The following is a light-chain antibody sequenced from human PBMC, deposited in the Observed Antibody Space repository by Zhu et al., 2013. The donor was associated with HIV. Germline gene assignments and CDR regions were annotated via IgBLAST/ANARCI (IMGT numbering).Light chain of an antibody. CDR1: SSDVGSYNL. CDR2: EVS. Sequence: QSALTQPASVSGSPGQSITISCTGTSSDVGSYNLVSWYQQHPGKAPKLMIYEVSNRPSGVSNRFSGSKSGNTASLTVSGLQTEDEADYFCSSYAGSDILLFGGGTKLTVL. J-gene: IGLJ3*02. V-gene: IGLV2-23*02. CDR3: SSYAGSDILL.